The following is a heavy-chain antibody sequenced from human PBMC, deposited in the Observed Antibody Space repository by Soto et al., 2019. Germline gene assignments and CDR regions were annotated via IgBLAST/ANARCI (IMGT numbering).Heavy chain of an antibody. V-gene: IGHV1-3*01. Sequence: RASVKVSCKASGYTFTSYAIHWVRQAPGQRLEWMGWINAGNGNTKYSQKFQGRVTITRDTSAGTAYMELRSLTSEDTAVYYCARDGAVSGNSNFDYWGQGTLVAVSS. J-gene: IGHJ4*02. CDR1: GYTFTSYA. D-gene: IGHD6-19*01. CDR3: ARDGAVSGNSNFDY. CDR2: INAGNGNT.